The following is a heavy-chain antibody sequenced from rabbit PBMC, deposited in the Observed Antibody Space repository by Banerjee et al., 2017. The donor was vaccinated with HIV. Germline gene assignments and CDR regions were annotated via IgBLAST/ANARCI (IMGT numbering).Heavy chain of an antibody. Sequence: QSLEESGGDLVKPGGSLTLTCTSSGFSFSSSYWICWVRQAPGKGLEWIACIYTGDGNTYYANWAKGRFTITRSTSLNTVTLQLSGLTAADTATYFCARDGYAGYGYGGIYDLWGPGTLVTVS. J-gene: IGHJ4*01. V-gene: IGHV1S40*01. CDR2: IYTGDGNT. CDR3: ARDGYAGYGYGGIYDL. D-gene: IGHD6-1*01. CDR1: GFSFSSSYW.